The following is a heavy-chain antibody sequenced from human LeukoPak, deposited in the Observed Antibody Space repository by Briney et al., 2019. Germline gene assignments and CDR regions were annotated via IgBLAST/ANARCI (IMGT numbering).Heavy chain of an antibody. Sequence: GGSLRLSCAAFGFTFSSYRMTWVRQAPGKGLEWVANIDEDGGEIYYVDSVKGRFTISRDNAKKSLFLQMNSLRAEDTSVYHCARVGTSSWYVWGQGTVVTVSS. D-gene: IGHD6-13*01. V-gene: IGHV3-7*01. CDR3: ARVGTSSWYV. J-gene: IGHJ4*02. CDR2: IDEDGGEI. CDR1: GFTFSSYR.